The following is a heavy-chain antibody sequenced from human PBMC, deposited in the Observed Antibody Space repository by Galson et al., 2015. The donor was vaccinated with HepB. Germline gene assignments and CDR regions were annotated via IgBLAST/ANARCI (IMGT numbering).Heavy chain of an antibody. J-gene: IGHJ5*02. CDR1: GDSVSTDTTA. D-gene: IGHD4-11*01. Sequence: CAISGDSVSTDTTAWTWIRQSASRGLEWLGRTHYMSKKWYNEYAVSVKSRITITPDTSKNQVSLQLNSVTPEDTAIYYCAREFKGITLTTDYFDPWARERWSPSPQ. CDR2: THYMSKKWYN. V-gene: IGHV6-1*01. CDR3: AREFKGITLTTDYFDP.